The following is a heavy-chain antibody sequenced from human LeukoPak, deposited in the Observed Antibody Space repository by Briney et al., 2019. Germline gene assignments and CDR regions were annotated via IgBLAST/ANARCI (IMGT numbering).Heavy chain of an antibody. CDR1: GFTFSTYW. V-gene: IGHV3-74*01. Sequence: GGSLRLSCAASGFTFSTYWMHWVRQAPGEGLVWVSRINSDGSATGYADSVKGRFTISRDNAKNTLFLQMNSLRAEDTALYYCVRGATTVTGNYFYYYMDVWGKGTTVTV. CDR3: VRGATTVTGNYFYYYMDV. CDR2: INSDGSAT. J-gene: IGHJ6*03. D-gene: IGHD4-11*01.